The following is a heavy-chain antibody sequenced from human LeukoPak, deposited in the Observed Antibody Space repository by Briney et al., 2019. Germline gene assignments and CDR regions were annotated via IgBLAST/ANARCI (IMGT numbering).Heavy chain of an antibody. V-gene: IGHV4-39*07. CDR3: ARLHDAFDI. J-gene: IGHJ3*02. Sequence: SETLSLTCTVSGGSISSSTYYWGWIRQPPGKGLEWIGTIYYSGNTYYNPSLKSRVTISVDTSKNQFSLKLSSVTAADTAVYYCARLHDAFDIWGQGTMVTVSS. CDR2: IYYSGNT. CDR1: GGSISSSTYY.